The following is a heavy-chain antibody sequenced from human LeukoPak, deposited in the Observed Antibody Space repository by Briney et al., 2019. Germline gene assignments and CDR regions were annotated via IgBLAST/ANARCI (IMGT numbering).Heavy chain of an antibody. J-gene: IGHJ4*02. CDR1: GFTVSSNY. CDR3: ATYSSGRRGYYFDS. Sequence: PGGSLRLSCAASGFTVSSNYMSWVRQAPGKGLEWVAISYNGNTTYCADSVRGRFTISRDKSKNRLHLQMNSLRAEDTAVYYCATYSSGRRGYYFDSWGQGTLVTVSS. D-gene: IGHD6-19*01. V-gene: IGHV3-66*01. CDR2: SYNGNTT.